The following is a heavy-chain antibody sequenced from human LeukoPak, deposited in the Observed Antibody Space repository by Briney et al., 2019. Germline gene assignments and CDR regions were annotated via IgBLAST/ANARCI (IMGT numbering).Heavy chain of an antibody. CDR3: ARAMIVVVITIGNWFDP. D-gene: IGHD3-22*01. CDR2: INHSGST. J-gene: IGHJ5*02. CDR1: GGSFSGYY. Sequence: SETLSLTCTVYGGSFSGYYWSWLRQPPGKGLEWIGEINHSGSTNYNPSPKSRVTISVDTSKNQFSLKLSSVTAADTAVYYCARAMIVVVITIGNWFDPWGQGTLVTVSS. V-gene: IGHV4-34*01.